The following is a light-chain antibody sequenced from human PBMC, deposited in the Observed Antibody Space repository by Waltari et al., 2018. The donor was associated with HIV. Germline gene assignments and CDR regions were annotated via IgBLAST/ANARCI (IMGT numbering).Light chain of an antibody. CDR2: DNN. Sequence: QSVLTQPPSVSAAPGQKGTTSCSGTNSNIGNNYVSWYQQLPGSAPKLLIYDNNKRPSGIPDRFSGSKSGTSATLGITGLQTGDEADYYCGTWDSSLSAGVFGGGTKVTVL. CDR3: GTWDSSLSAGV. CDR1: NSNIGNNY. J-gene: IGLJ2*01. V-gene: IGLV1-51*01.